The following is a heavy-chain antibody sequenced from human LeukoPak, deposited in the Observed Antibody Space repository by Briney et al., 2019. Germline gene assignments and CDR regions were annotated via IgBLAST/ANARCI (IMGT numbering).Heavy chain of an antibody. V-gene: IGHV1-18*01. CDR1: GYTFTSYG. CDR3: ARVPGGYYDILTGYPSDY. D-gene: IGHD3-9*01. CDR2: ISAYNGNT. J-gene: IGHJ4*02. Sequence: ASVKVSCTASGYTFTSYGISWVRQAPGQGLEWMGWISAYNGNTNYAQKLQGRVTMTTDTSTSTAYMELRSLRSDDTAVYYCARVPGGYYDILTGYPSDYWGQGTLVTVSS.